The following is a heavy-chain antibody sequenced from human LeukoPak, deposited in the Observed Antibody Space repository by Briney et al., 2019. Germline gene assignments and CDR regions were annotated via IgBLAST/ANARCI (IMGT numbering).Heavy chain of an antibody. J-gene: IGHJ5*02. D-gene: IGHD1-14*01. V-gene: IGHV4-61*02. CDR2: IYTSGST. CDR1: GGSISSGSYY. Sequence: SETLSLTCTVSGGSISSGSYYWSWIRQPAGKGLEWIGRIYTSGSTNYNPSLKSRVTMSVDTSKNQFSLKLSSVTAADTAVYYCARDQGYKVKNWLDRWGQGTLVTVSS. CDR3: ARDQGYKVKNWLDR.